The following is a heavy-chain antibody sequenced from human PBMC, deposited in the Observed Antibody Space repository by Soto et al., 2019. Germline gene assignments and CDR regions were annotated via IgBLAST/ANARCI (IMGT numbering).Heavy chain of an antibody. D-gene: IGHD1-26*01. Sequence: QLQLQESGPGLVKPSETLSLTCTVSGGSIRSSTSYWGWVRQPPGKGLEWIATIYDGGNPPYHPSLRSRLTISLDTSKNQSARKLSSFTAAETAVYYCERHSSGSRHPGFDYWGQGTLVTVSS. CDR1: GGSIRSSTSY. V-gene: IGHV4-39*01. CDR2: IYDGGNP. CDR3: ERHSSGSRHPGFDY. J-gene: IGHJ4*02.